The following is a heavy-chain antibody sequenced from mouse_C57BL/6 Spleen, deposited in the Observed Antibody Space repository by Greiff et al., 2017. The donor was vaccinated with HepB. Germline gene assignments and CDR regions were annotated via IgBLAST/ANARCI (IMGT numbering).Heavy chain of an antibody. CDR1: GYTFTSYW. V-gene: IGHV1-59*01. J-gene: IGHJ4*01. D-gene: IGHD2-1*01. CDR3: ARDLLPRAMDY. CDR2: IDPSDSYT. Sequence: QVQLQQPGAELVRPGTSVKLSCKASGYTFTSYWMHWVKQRPGQGLEWIGVIDPSDSYTNYNQKFKGKATLTVDTSSSTAYMQLSSLTSEDSAVYYCARDLLPRAMDYWGQGTSVTVSS.